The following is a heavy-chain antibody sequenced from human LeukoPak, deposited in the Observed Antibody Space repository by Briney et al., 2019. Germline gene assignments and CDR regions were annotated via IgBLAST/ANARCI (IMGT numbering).Heavy chain of an antibody. CDR3: AIKGTIAAAETRGYYFDY. Sequence: SGTLSLTCAVSGGSISSSNWWSWVRQPPGKGLEWIGEIYHSGSTNYNPSLKSRVTISVDKSKNQFSLKLSSVTAADTAVYYCAIKGTIAAAETRGYYFDYWGQGTLVTVSS. J-gene: IGHJ4*02. CDR2: IYHSGST. CDR1: GGSISSSNW. D-gene: IGHD6-13*01. V-gene: IGHV4-4*02.